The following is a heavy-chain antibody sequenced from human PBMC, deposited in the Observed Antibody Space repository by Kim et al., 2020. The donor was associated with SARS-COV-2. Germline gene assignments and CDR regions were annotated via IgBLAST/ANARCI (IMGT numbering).Heavy chain of an antibody. J-gene: IGHJ2*01. Sequence: TYHADSVKSRFTIARDNSNNTLWLQMNGLRVDDTAVYYCAREPGGNWYFDLWGRGTLVTVSS. D-gene: IGHD2-2*01. V-gene: IGHV3-66*01. CDR2: T. CDR3: AREPGGNWYFDL.